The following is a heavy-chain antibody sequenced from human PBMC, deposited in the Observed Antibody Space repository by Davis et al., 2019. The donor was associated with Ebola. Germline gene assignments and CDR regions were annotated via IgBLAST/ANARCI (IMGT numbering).Heavy chain of an antibody. CDR1: GYTFTSYA. CDR2: INAGNGNT. V-gene: IGHV1-3*01. J-gene: IGHJ4*02. D-gene: IGHD1-26*01. Sequence: AASVKVSCKASGYTFTSYAMHWVRQAPGQRLEWMGWINAGNGNTKYSQKFQGRVTITRDTSASIAYMELSSLRSEDTAVYYCARGPWWWAIVGATHNDYWGQGTLVTVSS. CDR3: ARGPWWWAIVGATHNDY.